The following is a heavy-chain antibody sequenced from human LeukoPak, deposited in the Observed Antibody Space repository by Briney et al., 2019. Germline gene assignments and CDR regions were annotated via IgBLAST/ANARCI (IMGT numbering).Heavy chain of an antibody. D-gene: IGHD6-13*01. Sequence: SETLSLTCTVSGGSISSYYWSWIRQPPGKGLEWIGYIYYSGSTNYNPSLKSRVTISVDTSKNQFSLKLSSVTAADTAVYYCARPYSTNSWYFDLWGRGTLVTVSS. CDR3: ARPYSTNSWYFDL. V-gene: IGHV4-59*08. J-gene: IGHJ2*01. CDR2: IYYSGST. CDR1: GGSISSYY.